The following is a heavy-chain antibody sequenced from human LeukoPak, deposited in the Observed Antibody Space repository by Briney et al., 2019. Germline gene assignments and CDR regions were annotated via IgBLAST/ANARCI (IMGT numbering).Heavy chain of an antibody. CDR3: ARVGRTGGFDY. Sequence: SETLSLTCTVSGGSISSGSYYWSWIRQPAGKGLEWIGRIYTSGSTNYNPSLKSRVTISVDTSKNQFSLKLSSVTAAGTAVYYCARVGRTGGFDYWGQGTLVTVSS. CDR2: IYTSGST. V-gene: IGHV4-61*02. CDR1: GGSISSGSYY. J-gene: IGHJ4*02.